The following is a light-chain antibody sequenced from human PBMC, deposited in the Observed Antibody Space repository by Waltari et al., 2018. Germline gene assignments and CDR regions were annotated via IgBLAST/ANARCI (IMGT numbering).Light chain of an antibody. Sequence: VVTQSSGTLSLSPGERATLSCRDRQSVDRRYFTWYRHKPGQPLSLLIYAVSGRATGIPDRFSGSGSGTDFTLTIDRLEPEDFAVYYCQQYGSPPYTFGQGTKL. CDR3: QQYGSPPYT. V-gene: IGKV3-20*01. J-gene: IGKJ2*01. CDR2: AVS. CDR1: QSVDRRY.